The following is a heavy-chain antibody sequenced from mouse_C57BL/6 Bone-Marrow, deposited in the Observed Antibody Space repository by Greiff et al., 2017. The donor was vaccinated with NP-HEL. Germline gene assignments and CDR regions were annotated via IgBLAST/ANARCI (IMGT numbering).Heavy chain of an antibody. Sequence: QVQLQQPGAELVKPGASVKLSCKASGYTFTSYWMQWVKQRPGQGLEWIGEIDPSDSYTNYNQKFKGKATLTVDTSSSTAYMQLSSLTSEDSAVYYCATRTKWYFDYWGQGTTRTVSS. CDR1: GYTFTSYW. CDR2: IDPSDSYT. D-gene: IGHD1-3*01. V-gene: IGHV1-50*01. CDR3: ATRTKWYFDY. J-gene: IGHJ2*01.